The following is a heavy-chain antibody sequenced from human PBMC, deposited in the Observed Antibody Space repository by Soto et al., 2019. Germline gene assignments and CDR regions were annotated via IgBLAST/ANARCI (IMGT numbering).Heavy chain of an antibody. V-gene: IGHV3-23*05. J-gene: IGHJ4*02. D-gene: IGHD2-15*01. CDR3: SDWRAGGPVNLDH. Sequence: GGSLRLSCVASGLSLTQYAIAWVRQAPGKGLECTSTIDVLNGAWYSDPVRGRLAISRDVSRNTVYLQMGSLRVEDTAIYFCSDWRAGGPVNLDHWGPGTVVSVSS. CDR1: GLSLTQYA. CDR2: IDVLNGA.